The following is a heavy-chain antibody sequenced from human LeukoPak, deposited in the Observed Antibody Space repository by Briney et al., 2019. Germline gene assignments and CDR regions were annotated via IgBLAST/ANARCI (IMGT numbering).Heavy chain of an antibody. Sequence: GGSLRLSCAASGFTFSSYAMSWVRQAPGKGLEWVSAISGSGGSTYYADSVKGRFTISRDNSKNTLYLQMNSLRAEDTAVYYCATMVRGVIMPYYYYGMDVWGQGTRSPSP. V-gene: IGHV3-23*01. CDR2: ISGSGGST. CDR1: GFTFSSYA. J-gene: IGHJ6*02. D-gene: IGHD3-10*01. CDR3: ATMVRGVIMPYYYYGMDV.